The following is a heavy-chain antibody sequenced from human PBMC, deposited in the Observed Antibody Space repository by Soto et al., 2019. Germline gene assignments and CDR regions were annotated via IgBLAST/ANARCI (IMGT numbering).Heavy chain of an antibody. D-gene: IGHD3-9*01. CDR3: ARELDYDILTGYPFDY. Sequence: GGSLRLSCAASGFTFSSYAMHWVRQAPGKGLEWVAVISYDGSNKYYADSVKGRFTISRDNSKNTLYLQMNSLRAEDTAVYYCARELDYDILTGYPFDYWGQGTLVTVS. J-gene: IGHJ4*02. CDR1: GFTFSSYA. CDR2: ISYDGSNK. V-gene: IGHV3-30-3*01.